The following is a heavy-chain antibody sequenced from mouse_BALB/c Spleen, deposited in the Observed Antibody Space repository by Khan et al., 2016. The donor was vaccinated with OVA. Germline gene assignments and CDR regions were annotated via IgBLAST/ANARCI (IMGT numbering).Heavy chain of an antibody. D-gene: IGHD2-10*01. V-gene: IGHV5-9*02. CDR3: TRPSYYGNPWFTY. Sequence: EVELVESGGGLVKPGGSLKLSCEVSGFAFNSYDMSWVRQTPEKRLEWVATISSTGSYTYYPDSVKGRFTISRDTARNTLYLQMSSLRSEDTAVYYCTRPSYYGNPWFTYWGQGTLVTVSA. CDR1: GFAFNSYD. CDR2: ISSTGSYT. J-gene: IGHJ3*01.